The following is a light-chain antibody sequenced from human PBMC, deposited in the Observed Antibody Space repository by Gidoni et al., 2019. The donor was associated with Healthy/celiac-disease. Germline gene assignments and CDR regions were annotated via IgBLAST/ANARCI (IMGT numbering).Light chain of an antibody. J-gene: IGKJ1*01. Sequence: EIVLTQSPGTLSLSTGDRATLSCRASQSVSSSYVAWYQQKPGQAPRLLSYGSSSRATGIPDRFSGSGSGTDFTLTISILEPEDFAVYYCQQYGSSPRTFGQGTKVEIK. CDR2: GSS. CDR3: QQYGSSPRT. CDR1: QSVSSSY. V-gene: IGKV3-20*01.